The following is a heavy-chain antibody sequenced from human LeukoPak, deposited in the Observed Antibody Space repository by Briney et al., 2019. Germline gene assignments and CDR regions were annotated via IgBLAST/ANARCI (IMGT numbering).Heavy chain of an antibody. Sequence: GGSLRLSCVASGFTFSSYSMNWVRQAPGKGLEWVSSISSSSSYIYYADSVKGRFTISRDNAKNSLYLQMNSLRAEDTAVYYCARDAHPFYDYVWGSYRSMCDYWGQGTLVTVSS. CDR3: ARDAHPFYDYVWGSYRSMCDY. CDR1: GFTFSSYS. V-gene: IGHV3-21*01. J-gene: IGHJ4*02. CDR2: ISSSSSYI. D-gene: IGHD3-16*02.